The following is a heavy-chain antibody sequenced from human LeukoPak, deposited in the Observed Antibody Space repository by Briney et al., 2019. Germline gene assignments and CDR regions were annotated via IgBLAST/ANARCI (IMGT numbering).Heavy chain of an antibody. CDR2: ISAYNGNT. V-gene: IGHV1-18*01. D-gene: IGHD3-10*01. J-gene: IGHJ4*02. CDR1: GYTLTELS. CDR3: ARDRGYPGDY. Sequence: ASVKVSCKVSGYTLTELSMHWVRQAPGQGLEWMGWISAYNGNTNYAQKLQGRVTMTTDTSTSTAYMELRSLRSDDTAVYYCARDRGYPGDYWGQGTLVTVSS.